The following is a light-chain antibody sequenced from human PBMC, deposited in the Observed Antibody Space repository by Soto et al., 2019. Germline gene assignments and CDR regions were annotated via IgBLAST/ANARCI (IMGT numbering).Light chain of an antibody. CDR3: LQYNGYYRT. CDR1: QTISGW. CDR2: DAS. J-gene: IGKJ1*01. V-gene: IGKV1-5*01. Sequence: DIQMTQSPSTLSASVGDTVTITCRASQTISGWLAWYQQRPGKAPNLLIFDASTLESGVPSRFSGSGSGTTITRPVSSLQSDDFASYYCLQYNGYYRTFGQGTNVEIK.